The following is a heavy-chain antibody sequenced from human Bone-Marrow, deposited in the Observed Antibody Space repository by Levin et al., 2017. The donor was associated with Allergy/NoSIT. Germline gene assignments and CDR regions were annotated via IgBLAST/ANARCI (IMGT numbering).Heavy chain of an antibody. D-gene: IGHD3-3*01. CDR1: GGSISNYY. V-gene: IGHV4-4*07. CDR2: IYTTGST. J-gene: IGHJ6*02. Sequence: SETLSLTCTVSGGSISNYYWSWIRQPAGKGLEWIGRIYTTGSTNYNPSLKSRITMSVDTSKNQFSLKLSSVTAADTAVYYCARDDDFWSGEGLDVWGLGTTVTVFS. CDR3: ARDDDFWSGEGLDV.